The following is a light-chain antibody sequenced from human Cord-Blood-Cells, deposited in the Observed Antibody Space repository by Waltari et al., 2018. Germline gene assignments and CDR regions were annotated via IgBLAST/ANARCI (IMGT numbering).Light chain of an antibody. CDR3: MQGTHWPWT. V-gene: IGKV2-30*02. CDR2: KVS. Sequence: DVVMTQSPLSLPVTLGQPSSISCTSSQSLVHSDGNTYLNWFHLRPGQSPRRLIYKVSNRDSGVPDRFSGSGSGTDFTLKISRVEAEDVGVYYCMQGTHWPWTFGQGTKVEIK. J-gene: IGKJ1*01. CDR1: QSLVHSDGNTY.